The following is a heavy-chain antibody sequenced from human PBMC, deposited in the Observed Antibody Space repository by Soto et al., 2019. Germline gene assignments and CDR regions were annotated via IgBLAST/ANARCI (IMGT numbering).Heavy chain of an antibody. Sequence: HPGGSLRLSCAASGFTFSNYAMSWVRQAPGKGLEWVSSITASGDGTYCADSVKGRFTISRDNSKNTLFLQMNSLRAEDTAIYYCAKRWNPYYFLQWGQGTQVTVSS. CDR2: ITASGDGT. CDR1: GFTFSNYA. V-gene: IGHV3-23*01. CDR3: AKRWNPYYFLQ. J-gene: IGHJ4*02. D-gene: IGHD3-22*01.